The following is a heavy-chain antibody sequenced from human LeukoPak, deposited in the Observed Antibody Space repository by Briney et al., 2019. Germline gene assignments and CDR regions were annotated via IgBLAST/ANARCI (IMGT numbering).Heavy chain of an antibody. V-gene: IGHV3-7*01. J-gene: IGHJ4*02. CDR2: MNEDGSGT. CDR1: GFSIGSSW. D-gene: IGHD7-27*01. CDR3: ARDPAWGAIDY. Sequence: GGSLRLSCAVSGFSIGSSWMSWVRQTPGKGREWVADMNEDGSGTYYVDSVKGRFTVSRDNAQNSVYLQMNSLRVEDTGVYYCARDPAWGAIDYWGQGTLVTVSS.